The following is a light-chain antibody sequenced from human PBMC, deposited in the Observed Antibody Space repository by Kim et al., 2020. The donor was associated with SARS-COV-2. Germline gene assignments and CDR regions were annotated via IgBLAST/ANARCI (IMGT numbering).Light chain of an antibody. Sequence: SYELTQPPSVSVSPGQPATITCSGDKLGDKYACWYQQRPGQSPVLVIFQDNKRPSGIPERFSGSNSGNTATLTISGTQAMDEADYYCQAWDSSTVVFGGGTQLTVL. V-gene: IGLV3-1*01. CDR2: QDN. CDR3: QAWDSSTVV. CDR1: KLGDKY. J-gene: IGLJ2*01.